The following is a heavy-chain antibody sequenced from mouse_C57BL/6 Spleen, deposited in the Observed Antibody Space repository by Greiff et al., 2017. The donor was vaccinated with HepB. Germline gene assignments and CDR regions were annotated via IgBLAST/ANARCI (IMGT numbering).Heavy chain of an antibody. CDR2: IWGDGST. D-gene: IGHD2-1*01. J-gene: IGHJ3*01. CDR1: GFSLTSYG. CDR3: AKGGYDNYEFAY. V-gene: IGHV2-3*01. Sequence: VKVVESGPGLVAPSQSLSITCTVSGFSLTSYGVSWVRQPPGKGLEWLGVIWGDGSTNYHSALISRLSINKDNSKGQVFLKLNSLQTDDTATFYCAKGGYDNYEFAYWGQGTLVTVSA.